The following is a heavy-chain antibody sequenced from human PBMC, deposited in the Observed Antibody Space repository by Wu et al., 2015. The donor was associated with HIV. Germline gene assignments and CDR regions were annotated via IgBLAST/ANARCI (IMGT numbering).Heavy chain of an antibody. Sequence: QVQLVQSGAEVKKPGSSVKVSCKASGDTFSSYAISWVRQAPGQGLEWMGRIIPIFGPVNHAQKPNYAQKFQGRVTIIADESTTTTYMELRSLRSEDTAMYYCAREWGGEGSFDYVGPGEXVVTVSS. D-gene: IGHD3-16*01. CDR2: IIPIFGPVNHAQKP. CDR1: GDTFSSYA. J-gene: IGHJ4*02. V-gene: IGHV1-69*13. CDR3: AREWGGEGSFDY.